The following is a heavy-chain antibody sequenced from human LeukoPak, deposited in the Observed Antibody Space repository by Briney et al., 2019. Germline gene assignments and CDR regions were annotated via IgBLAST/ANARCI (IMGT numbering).Heavy chain of an antibody. D-gene: IGHD3-10*01. CDR2: INPDGTDI. J-gene: IGHJ1*01. V-gene: IGHV3-74*01. CDR3: ASVFGPGLDEYFHL. Sequence: PGGSLRLSCAASGFTLSGAWMHWVRQVPGKGLVWVSRINPDGTDIRYADSVKGRFTISRDDAKNTLFLRMNSLRVEDTAVYYCASVFGPGLDEYFHLWGQGTLVTVSS. CDR1: GFTLSGAW.